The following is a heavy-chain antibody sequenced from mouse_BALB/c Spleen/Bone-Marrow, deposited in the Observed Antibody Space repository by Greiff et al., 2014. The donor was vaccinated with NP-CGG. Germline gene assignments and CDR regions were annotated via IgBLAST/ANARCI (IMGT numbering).Heavy chain of an antibody. CDR2: ITPSTGYI. Sequence: VKLMESGAELAKPGASVKMSCKASGYTFTSYWMHWIKQRPGQGLEWTGYITPSTGYIEYNQKFKDKATLTEDKSSSTAYMRLSSLTSEDSAVYYCARPRFAYWGQGTLVTVSA. CDR3: ARPRFAY. CDR1: GYTFTSYW. J-gene: IGHJ3*01. V-gene: IGHV1-7*01.